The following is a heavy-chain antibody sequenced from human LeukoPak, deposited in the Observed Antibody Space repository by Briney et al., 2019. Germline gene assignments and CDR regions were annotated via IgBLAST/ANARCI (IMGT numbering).Heavy chain of an antibody. CDR1: GFTFIIYP. CDR2: LSAICCRT. V-gene: IGHV3-23*01. J-gene: IGHJ5*01. CDR3: AKGGPILRYFDWLRGLVDS. D-gene: IGHD3-9*01. Sequence: VGPLILSWAASGFTFIIYPMSSVHQAPGNGLDWVSALSAICCRTYYEDCVKGRLTISRDNAQNTLYVQMNSMSAEEKGVYYCAKGGPILRYFDWLRGLVDSWGQGNLATVAS.